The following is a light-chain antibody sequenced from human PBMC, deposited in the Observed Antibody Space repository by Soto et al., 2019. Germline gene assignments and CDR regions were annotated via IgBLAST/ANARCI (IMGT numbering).Light chain of an antibody. CDR3: CSYAGGYTYL. V-gene: IGLV2-11*01. J-gene: IGLJ1*01. CDR2: EVN. CDR1: SRDIEAYDY. Sequence: QSALTQPRSVSGSPGQSVAISCTGTSRDIEAYDYVSWYQQHPGKAPKLIISEVNKRPSGVSYRFSGSKSGNTASLTISGLQAEDEADYFCCSYAGGYTYLFGTGTKVTVL.